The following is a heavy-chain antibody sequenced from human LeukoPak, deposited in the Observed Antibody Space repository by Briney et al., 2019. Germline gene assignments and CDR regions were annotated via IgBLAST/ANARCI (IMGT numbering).Heavy chain of an antibody. CDR3: AKLVTHFDY. D-gene: IGHD4-23*01. CDR1: GFTFSNYA. CDR2: ISGSGGNT. V-gene: IGHV3-23*01. J-gene: IGHJ4*02. Sequence: GGSLRASCVASGFTFSNYAMSWVRQAPGKGLEWVSSISGSGGNTYYADSVKGRFTISRDNSKNTLYMQMNSLRAEDTAVYYCAKLVTHFDYWGQGTLVTVSS.